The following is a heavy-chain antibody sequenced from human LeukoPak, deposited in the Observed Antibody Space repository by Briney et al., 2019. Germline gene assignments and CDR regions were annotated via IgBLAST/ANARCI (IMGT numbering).Heavy chain of an antibody. CDR3: AKPYYYDSSGYSS. V-gene: IGHV3-30*02. CDR1: GFTFTRHG. CDR2: TRYDGSDK. D-gene: IGHD3-22*01. J-gene: IGHJ4*02. Sequence: PGGSLRLSCAASGFTFTRHGMHWVRQTPGKGLEWVAFTRYDGSDKYYADSVKGRFIISRDNSDNTLYLQMNSLRAEDTAVYYCAKPYYYDSSGYSSWGQGTLVTVSS.